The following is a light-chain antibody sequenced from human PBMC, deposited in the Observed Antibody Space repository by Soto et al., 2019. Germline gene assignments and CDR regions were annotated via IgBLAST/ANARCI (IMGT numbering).Light chain of an antibody. CDR3: LQDHTYPRT. V-gene: IGKV1-6*01. J-gene: IGKJ1*01. Sequence: IQMTQSPSSLSASVVDRVTITFRASQGIRNDLGWYQQKPGKAPNLLIYAASSLRGGVPSRFSGNGSDTDFTLTIRSLQPEDFATYYCLQDHTYPRTFGQGTKVE. CDR1: QGIRND. CDR2: AAS.